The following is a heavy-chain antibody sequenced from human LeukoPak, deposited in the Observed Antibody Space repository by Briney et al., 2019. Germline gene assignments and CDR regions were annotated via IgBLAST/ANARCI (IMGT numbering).Heavy chain of an antibody. D-gene: IGHD6-19*01. Sequence: GGSLRLSCTGSGFTFSNYRMNWVRQAPVKVLEWISYSNAAGSPVSYAESVQGRFTISRDNAKNSLYLEMNSLRDDDTAVYYCARDRSLSVAGTFDFWGQGSLVTVSS. CDR3: ARDRSLSVAGTFDF. CDR2: SNAAGSPV. J-gene: IGHJ4*02. V-gene: IGHV3-48*02. CDR1: GFTFSNYR.